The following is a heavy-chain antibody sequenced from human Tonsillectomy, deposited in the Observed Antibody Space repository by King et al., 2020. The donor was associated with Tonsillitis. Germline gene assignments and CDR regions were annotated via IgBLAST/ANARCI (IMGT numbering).Heavy chain of an antibody. Sequence: VQLVESGGGLVQPGGSLRLSCAASGFTFSSYSMNWVRQAPGKGLEWVSYISSSSSTIYYADSVKGRFTISRDNAKNSLYLQMNSLRDEDTAVYYCARGGTPPFVTRYFDYWGQGTLVTVSS. J-gene: IGHJ4*02. V-gene: IGHV3-48*02. D-gene: IGHD1-14*01. CDR1: GFTFSSYS. CDR3: ARGGTPPFVTRYFDY. CDR2: ISSSSSTI.